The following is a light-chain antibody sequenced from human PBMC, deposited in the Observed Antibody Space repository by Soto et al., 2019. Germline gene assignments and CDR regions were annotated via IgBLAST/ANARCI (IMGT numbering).Light chain of an antibody. J-gene: IGKJ1*01. CDR2: GAS. V-gene: IGKV3-20*01. Sequence: EIVLTQSPGTLSLSPGERATLSCRASQSFSSSYLAWYQQKPGQAPRLLIYGASSRATGIPDRFTGGGSGTDFTLTISRLEPEDFAVFYCHQYGSSPQTFGQGTKVDI. CDR3: HQYGSSPQT. CDR1: QSFSSSY.